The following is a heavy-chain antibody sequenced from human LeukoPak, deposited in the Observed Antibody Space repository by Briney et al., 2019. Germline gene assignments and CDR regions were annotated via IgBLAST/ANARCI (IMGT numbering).Heavy chain of an antibody. J-gene: IGHJ2*01. Sequence: PSETLSLTCAVYGGSLSDYYWSWVRQPPGKGPEWIGEIEHGGGTNYNPSLKSRVTMSVDTSKNQFSLKVNSVTVADTAVYYCARQRKSAVGGTPYWYLDLWGRGTLVTVSS. CDR3: ARQRKSAVGGTPYWYLDL. V-gene: IGHV4-34*01. D-gene: IGHD1-26*01. CDR1: GGSLSDYY. CDR2: IEHGGGT.